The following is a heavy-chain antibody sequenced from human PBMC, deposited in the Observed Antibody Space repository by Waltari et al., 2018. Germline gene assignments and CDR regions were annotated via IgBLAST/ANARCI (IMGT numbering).Heavy chain of an antibody. V-gene: IGHV4-39*01. Sequence: QMQLQESGPGLVQPSEPLSLTCTVAGGSLRSSTHYWGWIRPPPGKGLEWIGNINYSGSTYYKPSLKSRLTISVDTSKNQFSLNLRSVTAADTAVYYCARLPISLGVGSVFDIWGQGTMVTVSS. D-gene: IGHD2-15*01. J-gene: IGHJ3*02. CDR2: INYSGST. CDR1: GGSLRSSTHY. CDR3: ARLPISLGVGSVFDI.